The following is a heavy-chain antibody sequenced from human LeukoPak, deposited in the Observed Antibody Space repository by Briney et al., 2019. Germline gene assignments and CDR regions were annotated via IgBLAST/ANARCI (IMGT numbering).Heavy chain of an antibody. J-gene: IGHJ4*02. CDR2: ISAYNGNT. CDR1: GYTFTSYG. CDR3: ARDKGSGLDYFDY. D-gene: IGHD6-19*01. Sequence: ASVKVSCKASGYTFTSYGISWVRQAPGQGPEWMGWISAYNGNTNYAQKLQGRVTMTTDTSTSTANMELRSLRSDDTAVYYCARDKGSGLDYFDYWGQGTLVTVSS. V-gene: IGHV1-18*01.